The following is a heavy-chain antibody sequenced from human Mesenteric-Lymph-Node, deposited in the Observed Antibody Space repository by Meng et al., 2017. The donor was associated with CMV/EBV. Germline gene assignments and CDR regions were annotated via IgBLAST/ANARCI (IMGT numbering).Heavy chain of an antibody. CDR1: GFTFSYYF. CDR2: IRSKAHGGAP. Sequence: GGSLRLSCAASGFTFSYYFMSGVRQAPGKGLEWVGFIRSKAHGGAPKYAASVEGRFAISRDDSRSIAYLQMYGLKSEDAGTYYCARHQGAAQDMGPVYNYGMDVWGQGTTVTVSS. CDR3: ARHQGAAQDMGPVYNYGMDV. J-gene: IGHJ6*02. D-gene: IGHD2-15*01. V-gene: IGHV3-22*01.